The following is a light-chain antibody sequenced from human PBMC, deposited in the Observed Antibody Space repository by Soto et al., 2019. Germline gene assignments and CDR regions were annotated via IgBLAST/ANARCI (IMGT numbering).Light chain of an antibody. CDR3: SSYTSSSTYV. CDR2: EVS. Sequence: QSALTQPASVSGSPGQSITISCTGTSSDVGGYNHVSRYQQHPGKAPKLMIYEVSNRPSGVSNRFSGSKSDNTASLTISGLQAEDEADYYCSSYTSSSTYVFGTGTKVTVL. V-gene: IGLV2-14*01. J-gene: IGLJ1*01. CDR1: SSDVGGYNH.